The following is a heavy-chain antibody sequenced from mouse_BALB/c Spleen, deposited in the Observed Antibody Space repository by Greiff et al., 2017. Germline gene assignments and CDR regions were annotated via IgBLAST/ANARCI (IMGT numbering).Heavy chain of an antibody. V-gene: IGHV2-2*02. J-gene: IGHJ2*01. CDR2: IWSGGST. D-gene: IGHD1-1*01. Sequence: QVQLKESGPGLVQPSQSLSITCTVSGFSLTSYGVHWVRQSPGKGLEWLGVIWSGGSTDYNAAFISRLSISKDNSKSQVFFKMNSLQANDTAIYYCARAGPEVVADYWGQGTTLTVSS. CDR1: GFSLTSYG. CDR3: ARAGPEVVADY.